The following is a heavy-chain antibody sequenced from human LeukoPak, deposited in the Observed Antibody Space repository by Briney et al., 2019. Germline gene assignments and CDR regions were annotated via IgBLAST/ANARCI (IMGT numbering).Heavy chain of an antibody. Sequence: SETLSLICIVSGYSISSGYYWGWIRQPPGKGLEWIGSMYQSGSTYYNPSLKSRVTISVDTSKNQFSLKLSSVTAADTAVYYCARGGTKLLPDYWGQGTLVTVSS. V-gene: IGHV4-38-2*02. CDR3: ARGGTKLLPDY. CDR2: MYQSGST. D-gene: IGHD1-26*01. CDR1: GYSISSGYY. J-gene: IGHJ4*02.